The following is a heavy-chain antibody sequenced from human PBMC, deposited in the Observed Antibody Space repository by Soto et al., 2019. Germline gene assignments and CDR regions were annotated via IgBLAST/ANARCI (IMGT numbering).Heavy chain of an antibody. V-gene: IGHV3-23*01. CDR2: IRDSAGST. CDR1: GITVSSYA. Sequence: GGSLRLSCAASGITVSSYAMSWVRQAPGKGLEWVSGIRDSAGSTNYADPVKGRFTISRDNAKNTLYLQMNSLRAEDTAVYYCASRPPSDNWLFCFDYWGQGTLVTVSS. CDR3: ASRPPSDNWLFCFDY. D-gene: IGHD3-9*01. J-gene: IGHJ4*02.